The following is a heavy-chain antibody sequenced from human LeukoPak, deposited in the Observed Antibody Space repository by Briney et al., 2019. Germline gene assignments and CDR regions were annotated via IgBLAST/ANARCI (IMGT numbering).Heavy chain of an antibody. J-gene: IGHJ5*02. CDR3: ARGHNIVVVPAAMRTAGVLYNWFDP. D-gene: IGHD2-2*01. V-gene: IGHV5-51*01. Sequence: GESLKISCKGSGYSFTSYWIGWVRQMPGKGLEWMGIIYPGDSDTRYSPSFQGQVTISADKSISTAYLQWSSLKASDTAMYYCARGHNIVVVPAAMRTAGVLYNWFDPWGQGTLVTVSS. CDR1: GYSFTSYW. CDR2: IYPGDSDT.